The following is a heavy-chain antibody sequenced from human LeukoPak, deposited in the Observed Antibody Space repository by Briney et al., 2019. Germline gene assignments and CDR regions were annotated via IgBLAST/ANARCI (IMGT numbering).Heavy chain of an antibody. CDR2: ISSSGSTI. J-gene: IGHJ4*02. CDR3: ARRIWAVGATWLGSIDY. V-gene: IGHV3-11*04. CDR1: GSTFSDYY. D-gene: IGHD1-26*01. Sequence: PGGSLRLSCAASGSTFSDYYMSWIRQAPGKGLEWVSYISSSGSTIYYADSVKGRFTIYRDNAKNSLYLQMNSLRAEDTAVYYCARRIWAVGATWLGSIDYWGQGTLVTVSS.